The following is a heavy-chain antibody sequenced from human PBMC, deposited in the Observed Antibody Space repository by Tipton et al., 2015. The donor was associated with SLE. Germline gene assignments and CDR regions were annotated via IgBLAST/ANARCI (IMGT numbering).Heavy chain of an antibody. CDR1: VASINSSSYY. CDR3: ARDGVRKGWWFFDL. D-gene: IGHD3-16*01. Sequence: TLSLTCTVSVASINSSSYYWAWIRQPPGKGLEWIGDIDHSGVTHYNPSLKSRVSMSLDTSKNQFSLNLTSVTAADTALYYCARDGVRKGWWFFDLWGRGTLVTVSS. CDR2: IDHSGVT. J-gene: IGHJ2*01. V-gene: IGHV4-39*07.